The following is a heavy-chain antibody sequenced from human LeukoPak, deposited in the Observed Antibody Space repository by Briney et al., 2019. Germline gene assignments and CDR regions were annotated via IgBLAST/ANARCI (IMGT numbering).Heavy chain of an antibody. Sequence: GGSLRLSCAASGFTFSNYAMDWVRQAPGKGLEWVSAISTGGDRAYYADSVRGRFTTSRDNSKNTLYLQMNSLTAEDTAVYYCALDCCTGSRFDHWGQGTLVTVSS. V-gene: IGHV3-23*01. CDR3: ALDCCTGSRFDH. J-gene: IGHJ4*02. CDR1: GFTFSNYA. D-gene: IGHD2-8*02. CDR2: ISTGGDRA.